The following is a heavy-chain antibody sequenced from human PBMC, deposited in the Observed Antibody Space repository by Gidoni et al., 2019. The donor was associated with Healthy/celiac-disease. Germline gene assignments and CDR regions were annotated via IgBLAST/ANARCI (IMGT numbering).Heavy chain of an antibody. V-gene: IGHV3-15*07. CDR3: TTDYENMGIAAAEPESRAFDI. J-gene: IGHJ3*02. CDR2: IKSKTDGETT. CDR1: GFTFSHAW. Sequence: EVQLVESGGGLVKPGVSLRLSCAASGFTFSHAWMNWVRQAPGKGLEWVGRIKSKTDGETTDYAAPVKGRFTISRDDSKNTLYLQMNSLKTEDTAVYYCTTDYENMGIAAAEPESRAFDIWGQGTMVTVSS. D-gene: IGHD6-13*01.